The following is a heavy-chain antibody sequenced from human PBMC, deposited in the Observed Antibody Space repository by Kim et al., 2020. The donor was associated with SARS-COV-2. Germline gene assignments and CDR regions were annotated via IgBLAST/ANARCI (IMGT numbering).Heavy chain of an antibody. J-gene: IGHJ6*02. Sequence: SETLSLTCTVSGGSISSSSYYWGWIRQPPGKGLEWIGSIYYSGSTYYNPSLKSRVTISVDTSKNQFSLKLSSVTAADTAVYYCARAEYSSSWSGTVAANYGMDVWGQGTTVTVSS. CDR1: GGSISSSSYY. D-gene: IGHD6-13*01. CDR3: ARAEYSSSWSGTVAANYGMDV. CDR2: IYYSGST. V-gene: IGHV4-39*07.